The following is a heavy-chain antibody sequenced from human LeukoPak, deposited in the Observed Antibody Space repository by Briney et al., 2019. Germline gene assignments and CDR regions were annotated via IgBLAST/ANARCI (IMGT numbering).Heavy chain of an antibody. CDR2: IKKDGSEE. CDR1: GFIFSNYW. D-gene: IGHD3-22*01. Sequence: GGSLRLSCAVSGFIFSNYWMGWVRQAPGKGLEWVANIKKDGSEEYYVDSVKGRLTISRDNANNALYLQVNSLRAEDTAVYYCARDLAYYYDRNYDWGQGTLVTVSS. V-gene: IGHV3-7*01. J-gene: IGHJ4*02. CDR3: ARDLAYYYDRNYD.